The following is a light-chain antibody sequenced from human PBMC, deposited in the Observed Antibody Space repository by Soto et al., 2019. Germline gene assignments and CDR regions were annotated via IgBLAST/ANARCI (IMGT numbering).Light chain of an antibody. Sequence: EIVLTQSPGTLSLSPGERATISCRASQSVSSSYLAWYQQKPGQAPRLLIYGASSRATGIPYRFSGSGSGTDFTLTISRLEPEDFAVYYCQQYGSSPPITFGQGTRL. CDR2: GAS. V-gene: IGKV3-20*01. J-gene: IGKJ5*01. CDR3: QQYGSSPPIT. CDR1: QSVSSSY.